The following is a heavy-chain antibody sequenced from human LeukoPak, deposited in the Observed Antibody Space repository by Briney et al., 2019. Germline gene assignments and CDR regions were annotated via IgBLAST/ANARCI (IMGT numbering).Heavy chain of an antibody. D-gene: IGHD6-19*01. V-gene: IGHV3-15*01. CDR2: IKSRTDGGTT. CDR3: TTDLSGLGQWLGN. CDR1: GFTFSNAW. Sequence: PGGSLRLSCAASGFTFSNAWMSWVRQAPGKGLEWVGRIKSRTDGGTTDYAAPVKGRFTISRDDSKNTLYLQMNSLKTEDTAVYYCTTDLSGLGQWLGNWGRETLVTVSS. J-gene: IGHJ4*02.